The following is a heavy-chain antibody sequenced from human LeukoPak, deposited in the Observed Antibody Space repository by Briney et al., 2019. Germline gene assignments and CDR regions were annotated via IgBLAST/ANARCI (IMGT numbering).Heavy chain of an antibody. CDR3: ARDKSSGYWFIDY. V-gene: IGHV3-74*01. D-gene: IGHD3-22*01. Sequence: GGSMRLSCVASGFTFSSHWMHWVRQAPGKGLVWVSRINSDGSSTNYADAVKGRFTVSRDNAKNTLYLQVNSLRAEDTAVYYCARDKSSGYWFIDYWGQGTLVTVSS. CDR2: INSDGSST. CDR1: GFTFSSHW. J-gene: IGHJ4*02.